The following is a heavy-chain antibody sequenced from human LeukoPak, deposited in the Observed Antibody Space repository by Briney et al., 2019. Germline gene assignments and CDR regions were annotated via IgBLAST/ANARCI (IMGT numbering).Heavy chain of an antibody. J-gene: IGHJ5*02. V-gene: IGHV3-21*01. CDR3: ASLTVTDNWFDP. D-gene: IGHD4-17*01. CDR1: GFTFSSYS. CDR2: ISSSGSYI. Sequence: GGSLRLSCAASGFTFSSYSMNWVRQAPGKGREWGSSISSSGSYIYYADSVKGRFTISRDNAKNSLYLQMNSLRAEDTAVYYCASLTVTDNWFDPWGQGTLVTVSS.